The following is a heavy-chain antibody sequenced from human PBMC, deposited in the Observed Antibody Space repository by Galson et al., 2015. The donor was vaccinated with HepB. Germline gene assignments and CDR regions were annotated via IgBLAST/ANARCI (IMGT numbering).Heavy chain of an antibody. Sequence: CAISGDSVSSNSAAWNWIRQSPSRGLEWLGRTYYRSKWYNDYAVSVKSRITINPDTSKNQFSLQLNSVTPEDTAVYYCARTGTTSRPAFASHYYYYGMDVWGQGTTFTVSS. J-gene: IGHJ6*02. CDR1: GDSVSSNSAA. V-gene: IGHV6-1*01. CDR2: TYYRSKWYN. D-gene: IGHD1-7*01. CDR3: ARTGTTSRPAFASHYYYYGMDV.